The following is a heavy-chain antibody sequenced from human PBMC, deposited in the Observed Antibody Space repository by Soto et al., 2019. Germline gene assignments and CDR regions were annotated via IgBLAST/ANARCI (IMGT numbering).Heavy chain of an antibody. V-gene: IGHV3-30-3*01. D-gene: IGHD2-15*01. CDR2: ISYDGSNK. J-gene: IGHJ5*02. CDR3: ASFTIVVVVAAPNENWFDP. CDR1: GFTFSSYA. Sequence: GGSLRLSCAASGFTFSSYAMHWVRQAPGKGLEWVAVISYDGSNKYYADSVKGRFTISRDNSKNTLYLQMNSLRAEDTAVYYCASFTIVVVVAAPNENWFDPWGQGTLVTVSS.